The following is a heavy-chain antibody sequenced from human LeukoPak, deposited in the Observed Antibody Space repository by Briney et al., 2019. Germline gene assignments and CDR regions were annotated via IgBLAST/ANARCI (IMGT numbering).Heavy chain of an antibody. Sequence: ASVKDSCQGSGYRFYNYGISWVRQVPGQGLEWVAWISAYTGKTDSAQKVQGRVTLTTDTSTNTAYLELRSLRPDDSAVYYCATPSECTDSSCYDNAFDIWGQGTVVSVSS. CDR3: ATPSECTDSSCYDNAFDI. CDR1: GYRFYNYG. V-gene: IGHV1-18*01. J-gene: IGHJ3*02. D-gene: IGHD6-25*01. CDR2: ISAYTGKT.